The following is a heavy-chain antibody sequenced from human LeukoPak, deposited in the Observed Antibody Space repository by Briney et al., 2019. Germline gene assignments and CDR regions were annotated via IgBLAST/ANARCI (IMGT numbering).Heavy chain of an antibody. V-gene: IGHV4-61*02. Sequence: SETLSLTCTVSGGSISSGSYYWSWIRQPAGKGLEWIGRIYTSGSTNYNPSLKSRVTISVDTSKNQFSVKLSSVTAADTAVYYCARAGYTYYYGSGSYAYYYYYGMDVWGQGTTVTVSS. J-gene: IGHJ6*02. CDR1: GGSISSGSYY. CDR3: ARAGYTYYYGSGSYAYYYYYGMDV. CDR2: IYTSGST. D-gene: IGHD3-10*01.